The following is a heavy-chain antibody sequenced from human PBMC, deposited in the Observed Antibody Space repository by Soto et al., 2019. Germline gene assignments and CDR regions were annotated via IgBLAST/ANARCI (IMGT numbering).Heavy chain of an antibody. J-gene: IGHJ4*02. CDR1: GGSFSGYY. Sequence: SETLSLTCAVYGGSFSGYYWSWIRQPPGKGQEWIGEINHSGRTNYNTSLKSRVTISVDTSKIQFSLKLSSVTAADTAVYYCARELGVYIWGSYRREYYFYYWGQGTLVTVSS. D-gene: IGHD3-16*02. CDR3: ARELGVYIWGSYRREYYFYY. CDR2: INHSGRT. V-gene: IGHV4-34*01.